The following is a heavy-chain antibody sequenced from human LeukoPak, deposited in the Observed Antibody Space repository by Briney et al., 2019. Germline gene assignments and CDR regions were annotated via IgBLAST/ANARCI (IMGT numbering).Heavy chain of an antibody. CDR3: ARGYSSSSDYYYGMDV. J-gene: IGHJ6*02. Sequence: SETLSLTCTVSGGSISSYYWSWIRQPPGKGLEWIGYIYYSGSTNYNPSLKSRVTISVDMSKDQFSLKLSSVTAADTAVYYCARGYSSSSDYYYGMDVWGQGTTVTVSS. D-gene: IGHD6-6*01. CDR2: IYYSGST. CDR1: GGSISSYY. V-gene: IGHV4-59*01.